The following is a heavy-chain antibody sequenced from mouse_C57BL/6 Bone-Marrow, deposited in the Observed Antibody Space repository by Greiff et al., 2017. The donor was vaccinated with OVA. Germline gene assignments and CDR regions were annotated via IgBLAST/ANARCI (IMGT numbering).Heavy chain of an antibody. CDR1: GYTFTDYY. Sequence: EVKLMESGPVLVKPGASVKMSCKASGYTFTDYYMNWVKQSHGKSLEWIGVINPYNGGTSYNQKFKGKATLTVDKSSSTAYMELNSLTSEDSAVYYCARAAPATGRDYWGQGTTLTVSS. J-gene: IGHJ2*01. V-gene: IGHV1-19*01. CDR2: INPYNGGT. CDR3: ARAAPATGRDY. D-gene: IGHD4-1*01.